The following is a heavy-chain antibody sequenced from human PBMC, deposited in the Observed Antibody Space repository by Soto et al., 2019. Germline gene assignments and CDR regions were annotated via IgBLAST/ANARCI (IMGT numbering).Heavy chain of an antibody. J-gene: IGHJ5*02. D-gene: IGHD2-2*01. V-gene: IGHV4-61*01. CDR1: GGSVSSGSYY. Sequence: SETLSLTCTVSGGSVSSGSYYWSLIRQPPGKGLEWIGYIYYSGSTNYNPSLRSRVTISVDRSRNQFSLNLTSVTAADTAMYYCARGLMRPAASIPGVFDPWGQGTLVTVAS. CDR2: IYYSGST. CDR3: ARGLMRPAASIPGVFDP.